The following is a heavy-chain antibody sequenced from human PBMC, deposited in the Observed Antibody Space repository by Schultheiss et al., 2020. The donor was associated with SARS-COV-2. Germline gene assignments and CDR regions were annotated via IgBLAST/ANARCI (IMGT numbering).Heavy chain of an antibody. Sequence: SEILSLTCAVSGYSISSGYYWGWIRQPPGKGLEWIGSIYHSGSTYYNPSLKSRVTISVDTSKNQFSLKLSSVTAADTAVYYCAREGTFGCYSPWGQGTLVTVSS. J-gene: IGHJ4*02. CDR1: GYSISSGYY. CDR3: AREGTFGCYSP. V-gene: IGHV4-38-2*01. D-gene: IGHD2-15*01. CDR2: IYHSGST.